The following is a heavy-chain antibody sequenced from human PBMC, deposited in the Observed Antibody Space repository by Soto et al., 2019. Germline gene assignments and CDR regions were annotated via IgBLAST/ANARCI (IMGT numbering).Heavy chain of an antibody. D-gene: IGHD3-3*01. V-gene: IGHV1-69*12. Sequence: QVQLVQSGAEVKKPGSSVKVSCKASGGTFSSYAISWVRQAPGQGLEWMGGLIPICGTANYAQKFQGRVTITADESTSTAYMELGSLRSEDTAVYYCASNGYYDFWSGYFPWGQGTLVTVSS. CDR1: GGTFSSYA. J-gene: IGHJ5*02. CDR3: ASNGYYDFWSGYFP. CDR2: LIPICGTA.